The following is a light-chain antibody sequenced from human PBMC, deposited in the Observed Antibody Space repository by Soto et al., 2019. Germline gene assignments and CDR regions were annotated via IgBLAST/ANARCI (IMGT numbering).Light chain of an antibody. CDR3: QQSYSSRPFFT. J-gene: IGKJ1*01. CDR1: QSISRH. V-gene: IGKV1-39*01. Sequence: DIQMTQSPSSLSSSVGDRVTITCRASQSISRHLNWYQQKPGRAPNLLIYPASSLQSGVRSRVSGSGSGTDFNLTVSSLQPEDFASSYCQQSYSSRPFFTFGQGTKV. CDR2: PAS.